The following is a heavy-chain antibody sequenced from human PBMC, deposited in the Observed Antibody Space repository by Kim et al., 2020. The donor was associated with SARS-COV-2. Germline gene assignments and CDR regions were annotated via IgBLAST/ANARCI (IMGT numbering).Heavy chain of an antibody. J-gene: IGHJ4*02. Sequence: GGSLRLSCVVSGFTFSNGWMSWVRQAPGKGLEWVGRIRSKTDGGTTEYAGSVKGRFTISRDDSKNRLYLQMNSLKTEDTAVYYCTTDPMGSWGAYWGQGTLVTVSS. V-gene: IGHV3-15*01. D-gene: IGHD3-16*01. CDR3: TTDPMGSWGAY. CDR1: GFTFSNGW. CDR2: IRSKTDGGTT.